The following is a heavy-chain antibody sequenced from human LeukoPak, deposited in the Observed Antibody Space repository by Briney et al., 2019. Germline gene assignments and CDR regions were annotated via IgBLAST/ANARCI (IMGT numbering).Heavy chain of an antibody. V-gene: IGHV3-23*01. D-gene: IGHD6-13*01. CDR1: EFTFSSSA. CDR2: ISKSGDFT. CDR3: AKESAAAGYFDY. Sequence: GGSLRLSGAASEFTFSSSAMSWVRQAPGKGLEWVSVISKSGDFTYYADSVKGRFTISRDSSKNTLNLQMNSLRAEDTAVYYCAKESAAAGYFDYWGLGTLVTVSS. J-gene: IGHJ4*01.